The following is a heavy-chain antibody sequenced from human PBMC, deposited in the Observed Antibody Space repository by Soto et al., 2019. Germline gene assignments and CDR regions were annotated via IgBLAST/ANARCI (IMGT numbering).Heavy chain of an antibody. J-gene: IGHJ3*02. CDR2: INHSGST. CDR1: GGSFSGYY. V-gene: IGHV4-34*01. Sequence: SETLSLTCAVYGGSFSGYYWSWIRQPPGKGLEWIWEINHSGSTNYNPSLKSRVTISVDTSKNQFSLKLSSVTAADTAVYYCARGLMIEVAFDIWGQGTMLTVSS. CDR3: ARGLMIEVAFDI. D-gene: IGHD3-22*01.